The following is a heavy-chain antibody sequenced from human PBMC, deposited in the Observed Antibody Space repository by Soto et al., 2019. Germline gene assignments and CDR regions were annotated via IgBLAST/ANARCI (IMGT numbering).Heavy chain of an antibody. CDR2: IYYSGST. D-gene: IGHD3-3*01. CDR3: ARSLMYYDFWSGRNWFDP. CDR1: GGSISSYY. J-gene: IGHJ5*02. Sequence: SETLSLTCTVSGGSISSYYWSWIRQPPGKGLEWIGYIYYSGSTNYNPSLKSRATISVDTSKNQFSLKLSSVTAADTAVYYCARSLMYYDFWSGRNWFDPWGQGTLVTVSS. V-gene: IGHV4-59*01.